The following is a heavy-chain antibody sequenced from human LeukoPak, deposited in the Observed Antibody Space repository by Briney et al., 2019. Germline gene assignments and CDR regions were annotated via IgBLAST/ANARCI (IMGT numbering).Heavy chain of an antibody. J-gene: IGHJ3*02. Sequence: PGRSLRLSCAASGFTFSSYGMHTVRQAPGKGLERVAVISYDGSNKYYADSVKGRFTISRDNSKNTLYLQMNSLRAEDTAVYYCAKDLYRIVGVTRDTFDIWGQGTMVTV. D-gene: IGHD1-26*01. CDR2: ISYDGSNK. V-gene: IGHV3-30*18. CDR3: AKDLYRIVGVTRDTFDI. CDR1: GFTFSSYG.